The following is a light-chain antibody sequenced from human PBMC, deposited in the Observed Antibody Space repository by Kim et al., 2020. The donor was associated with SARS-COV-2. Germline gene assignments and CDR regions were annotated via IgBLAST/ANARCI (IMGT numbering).Light chain of an antibody. V-gene: IGLV2-11*01. CDR1: SRDVGGYNY. CDR2: DVS. Sequence: QSVTISCTGTSRDVGGYNYVSWYQKDPGKAPKVMIHDVSERPSGVPDRFSGSKSGNTAFLTISGLQAEDDADYYCSSYAGSYNHWVFGGGTQLTVL. CDR3: SSYAGSYNHWV. J-gene: IGLJ3*02.